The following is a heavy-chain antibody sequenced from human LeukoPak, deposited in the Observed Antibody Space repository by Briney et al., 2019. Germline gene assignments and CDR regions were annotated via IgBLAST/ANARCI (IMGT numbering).Heavy chain of an antibody. CDR1: GFTFSSYW. D-gene: IGHD3-3*01. J-gene: IGHJ6*03. V-gene: IGHV3-7*01. CDR2: IKQDGSEK. CDR3: ARDEEWDFWSGYYYYYYMDV. Sequence: GGXLRLSCAASGFTFSSYWMSWVRQAPGKGVEGVADIKQDGSEKYYVDSVNVRFTISRHNAKNSLYVQMNSLRARDTAVYYCARDEEWDFWSGYYYYYYMDVWGKGTTVTVSS.